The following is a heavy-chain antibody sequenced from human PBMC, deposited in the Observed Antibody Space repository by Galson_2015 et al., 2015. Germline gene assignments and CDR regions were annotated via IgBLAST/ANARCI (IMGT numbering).Heavy chain of an antibody. Sequence: SLRLSCAASGFTFSTYGMSWVRQAPGKGLEWVAVISYDGSNKYYADSVKGRFTISRDNSKNTLYLQMNSLRAEDTAVYYCAKREDSNSPYYYMDVWGKGTTVTVSS. CDR3: AKREDSNSPYYYMDV. J-gene: IGHJ6*03. CDR2: ISYDGSNK. D-gene: IGHD6-6*01. CDR1: GFTFSTYG. V-gene: IGHV3-30*18.